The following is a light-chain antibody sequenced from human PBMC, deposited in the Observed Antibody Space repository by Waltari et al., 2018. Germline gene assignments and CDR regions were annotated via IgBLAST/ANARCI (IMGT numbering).Light chain of an antibody. CDR3: QAWDSSVV. V-gene: IGLV3-1*01. CDR2: QDS. Sequence: SYELTQPPSVSVSPGQTASITCSGDKLGDKYACLYQQKPGQSPVLVIYQDSKRPAVIPERFSGSNSGNTATLTISGTQAMDEADYYCQAWDSSVVFGGGTKLTVL. J-gene: IGLJ2*01. CDR1: KLGDKY.